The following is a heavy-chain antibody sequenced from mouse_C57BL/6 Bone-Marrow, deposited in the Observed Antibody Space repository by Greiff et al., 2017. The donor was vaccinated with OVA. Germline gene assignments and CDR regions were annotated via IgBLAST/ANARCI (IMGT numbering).Heavy chain of an antibody. CDR2: IHPNSGST. CDR3: AREEITTGPY. CDR1: GYTFTSYW. J-gene: IGHJ3*01. V-gene: IGHV1-64*01. D-gene: IGHD1-1*01. Sequence: QVHLKQPGAELVKPGASVKLSCKASGYTFTSYWMHWVKQRPGQGLEWIGMIHPNSGSTNYNEKFKSKATLTVDKSSSTAYMQLSSLTSEDSAVYYCAREEITTGPYWGQGTLVTVSA.